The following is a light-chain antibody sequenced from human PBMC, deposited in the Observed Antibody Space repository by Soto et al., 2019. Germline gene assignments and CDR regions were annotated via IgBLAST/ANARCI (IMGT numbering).Light chain of an antibody. V-gene: IGKV3-15*01. Sequence: IVLTQSPGTLSLSPGDRATLSCRASQSFSSHFLAWYQQKAGQAPRLLIYGASTRATGLPPRFSGSGSGTEFTLSISSLQSEDFAVYYCQQYYDWPSLTFGGGTQVEI. CDR1: QSFSSH. J-gene: IGKJ4*01. CDR3: QQYYDWPSLT. CDR2: GAS.